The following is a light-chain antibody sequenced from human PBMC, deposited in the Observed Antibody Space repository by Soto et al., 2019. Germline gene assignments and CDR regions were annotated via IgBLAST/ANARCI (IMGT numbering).Light chain of an antibody. V-gene: IGLV1-47*02. J-gene: IGLJ3*02. CDR1: SSNIGSNY. CDR2: DDN. CDR3: AAWDNSLSGRV. Sequence: QSVLTQPPSASGTPGQRVTISCSGSSSNIGSNYVYWYQQLPGTAPKLLVFDDNQRPSGVPDRFSDSKSGTSASLAISGLRSEDKADFYCAAWDNSLSGRVFGGGTKVTVL.